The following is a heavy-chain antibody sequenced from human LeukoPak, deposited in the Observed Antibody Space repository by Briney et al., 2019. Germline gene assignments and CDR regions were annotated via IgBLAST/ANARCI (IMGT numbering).Heavy chain of an antibody. CDR1: GYTFTSYG. V-gene: IGHV1-18*01. D-gene: IGHD4-11*01. CDR3: ARDGLQTSPLWFDP. J-gene: IGHJ5*02. CDR2: ISAYNGNT. Sequence: ATVKVSCKASGYTFTSYGISWVRQAPGQGLEWMGWISAYNGNTNYAQKLQGRVTMTTDTSTSTAYMELRSLRSDDTAVYYCARDGLQTSPLWFDPWGQGTLVTVSS.